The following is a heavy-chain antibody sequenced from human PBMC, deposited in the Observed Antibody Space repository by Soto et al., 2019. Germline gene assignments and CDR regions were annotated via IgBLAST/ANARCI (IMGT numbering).Heavy chain of an antibody. CDR1: GFTFSGYW. CDR2: INSDGSST. D-gene: IGHD3-10*01. Sequence: EVQLVESGGGSVQPGGSLRLSCAASGFTFSGYWMHWVRQAPGEGLVWVSRINSDGSSTTYADSVKGRFTISRDNAKNTLYLKMNRLRAEDTAVYYGARSRGFGENWNWCFDLWGRGTLVTVSS. V-gene: IGHV3-74*01. CDR3: ARSRGFGENWNWCFDL. J-gene: IGHJ2*01.